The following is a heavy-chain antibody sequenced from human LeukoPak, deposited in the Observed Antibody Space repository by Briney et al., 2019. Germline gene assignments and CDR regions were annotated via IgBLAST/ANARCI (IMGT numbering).Heavy chain of an antibody. D-gene: IGHD5-18*01. CDR3: ARDRGFRYGIDF. Sequence: PGGSLRLSCAASGFTFSDYWMSWVRQAPGKGLEWVANIQQDGSEKYYVDSVKGRFTISRDNATKSLFLQVSSLRGENTAGYYCARDRGFRYGIDFWGQGTLVTVSS. V-gene: IGHV3-7*04. CDR1: GFTFSDYW. J-gene: IGHJ4*02. CDR2: IQQDGSEK.